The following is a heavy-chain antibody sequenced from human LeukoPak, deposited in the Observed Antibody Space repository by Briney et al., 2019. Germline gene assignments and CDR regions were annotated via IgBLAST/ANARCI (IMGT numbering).Heavy chain of an antibody. Sequence: PSETLSLTCTVSGGSISSSSYYWGWIRQPPGKGLEWIGSIYYSGSTYYNPSLKSRVTISVDTSKNQFSLKLSSVTAADTAVYYCARGMGYGNYYYYYGMDVWGQGTTVTVSS. D-gene: IGHD5-18*01. CDR3: ARGMGYGNYYYYYGMDV. J-gene: IGHJ6*02. CDR2: IYYSGST. CDR1: GGSISSSSYY. V-gene: IGHV4-39*07.